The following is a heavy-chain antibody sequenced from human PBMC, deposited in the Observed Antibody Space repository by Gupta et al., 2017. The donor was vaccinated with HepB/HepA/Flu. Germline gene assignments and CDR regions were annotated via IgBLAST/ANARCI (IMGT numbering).Heavy chain of an antibody. D-gene: IGHD3-3*01. Sequence: EVQLVESGGGLVKPGGSLRLSCAASGFTFSSYSMNWVRQAPGKGLEWVSSISSSSSYIYYADSVKGRFTIYRDNAKNSLYLQMNSLRAEDTAVYYCARVCYYDFWSGPDAFDIWGQGTMVTVSS. V-gene: IGHV3-21*01. CDR1: GFTFSSYS. J-gene: IGHJ3*02. CDR2: ISSSSSYI. CDR3: ARVCYYDFWSGPDAFDI.